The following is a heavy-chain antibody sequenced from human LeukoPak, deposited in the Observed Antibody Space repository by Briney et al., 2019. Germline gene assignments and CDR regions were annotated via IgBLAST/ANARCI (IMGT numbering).Heavy chain of an antibody. J-gene: IGHJ4*02. CDR3: AKVTAHGSGSYLDY. V-gene: IGHV3-43*01. CDR1: GFTFDDYT. D-gene: IGHD3-10*01. Sequence: GGSLRLSCAASGFTFDDYTMHWVRQAPGKGLEWVSLISWDGSSTYYADSVKGRFTISRDNSKNSLYLQMNSLRTEDTALYYCAKVTAHGSGSYLDYWGQGTLVTVSS. CDR2: ISWDGSST.